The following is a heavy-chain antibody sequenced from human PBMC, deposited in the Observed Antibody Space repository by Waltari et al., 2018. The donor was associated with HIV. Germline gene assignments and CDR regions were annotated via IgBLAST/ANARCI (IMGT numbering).Heavy chain of an antibody. V-gene: IGHV5-51*03. CDR3: TKGMYANQDYFDN. J-gene: IGHJ4*02. Sequence: EVQLVQSGAEVKKPGESLKISCKGSGYSFSTYWIGWVRQMPGTGLEWMGIICPGDSDTRYSPSFQGQVTISADKSIRTAYLQWSSLKASDTAIYYCTKGMYANQDYFDNWGQGTLVTVSS. CDR1: GYSFSTYW. D-gene: IGHD2-8*01. CDR2: ICPGDSDT.